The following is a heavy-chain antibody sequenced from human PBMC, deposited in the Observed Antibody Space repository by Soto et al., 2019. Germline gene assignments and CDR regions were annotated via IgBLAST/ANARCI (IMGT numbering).Heavy chain of an antibody. CDR3: VRYWRTTLCNGVGTRTCDF. V-gene: IGHV3-48*03. CDR1: RFTFSTYE. Sequence: PGGSLSLSCASSRFTFSTYEMNWVRQAPGKGLEWVSYISTSGSTVYYADSVKGRFTISRDNTRNSLYLQMNSLRDEDTALYYCVRYWRTTLCNGVGTRTCDFWGQGTLGNVPS. CDR2: ISTSGSTV. D-gene: IGHD5-12*01. J-gene: IGHJ4*02.